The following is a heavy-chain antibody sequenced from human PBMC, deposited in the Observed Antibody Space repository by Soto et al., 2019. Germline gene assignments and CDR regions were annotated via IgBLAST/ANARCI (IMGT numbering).Heavy chain of an antibody. J-gene: IGHJ6*03. D-gene: IGHD4-4*01. CDR2: ISYDGSNK. CDR1: GFTFSSYG. Sequence: GGSLRLSCAASGFTFSSYGMHWVRQAPGKGLEWVAVISYDGSNKYYADSVKGRFTISRDNSKNTLYLQMNSLRAEDTAVYYCAKVSFRLDYSYYYYMDVWAKGPRSPSP. CDR3: AKVSFRLDYSYYYYMDV. V-gene: IGHV3-30*18.